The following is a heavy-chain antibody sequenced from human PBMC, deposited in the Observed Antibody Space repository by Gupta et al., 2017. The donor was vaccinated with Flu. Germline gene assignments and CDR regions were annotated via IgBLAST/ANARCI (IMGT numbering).Heavy chain of an antibody. V-gene: IGHV4-4*07. D-gene: IGHD6-13*01. J-gene: IGHJ5*02. CDR2: IYTSGST. CDR3: ARDPLTYSSSWYSMSSWFDP. Sequence: GLEWIGRIYTSGSTNYNPSLKRRVTMSVDTSKNQFSLKLSSVTAADTAVYYCARDPLTYSSSWYSMSSWFDPWGQGTLVTVSS.